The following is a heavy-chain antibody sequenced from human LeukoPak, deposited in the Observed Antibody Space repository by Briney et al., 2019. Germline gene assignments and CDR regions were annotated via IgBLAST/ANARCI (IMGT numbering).Heavy chain of an antibody. CDR2: INHSGST. J-gene: IGHJ4*02. CDR1: GGSFSGYY. Sequence: SETLSLTCAVYGGSFSGYYWSWIRQPPGKGLEWTGEINHSGSTNYNPSLKSRVTISVDTSKNQFSLKLSPVTAADTAVYYCARDPGYCSGGSCYSDYWGQGTLVTVSS. V-gene: IGHV4-34*01. CDR3: ARDPGYCSGGSCYSDY. D-gene: IGHD2-15*01.